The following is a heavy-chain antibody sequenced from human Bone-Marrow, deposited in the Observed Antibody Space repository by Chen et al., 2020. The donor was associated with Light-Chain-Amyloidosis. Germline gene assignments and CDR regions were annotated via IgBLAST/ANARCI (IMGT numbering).Heavy chain of an antibody. CDR3: ARLYCSGGSCRYYYYYRDV. Sequence: QLQLQESGPGLVKPSETLSLTCTVSGGSISSSSYYWGWIRQPPGKGLEWIGSIYYSGGTYYNPSLKSRVTISVDTSRIQFSLRLCSGTAAETAVYYCARLYCSGGSCRYYYYYRDVWGKGTTVTVSS. CDR2: IYYSGGT. J-gene: IGHJ6*03. D-gene: IGHD2-15*01. CDR1: GGSISSSSYY. V-gene: IGHV4-39*01.